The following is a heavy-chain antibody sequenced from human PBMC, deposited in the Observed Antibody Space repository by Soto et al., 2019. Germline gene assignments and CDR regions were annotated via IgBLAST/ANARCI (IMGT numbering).Heavy chain of an antibody. CDR2: IYSGGST. CDR3: ARDRIPTGMDV. CDR1: GFTVSSNY. Sequence: EVQLVESGGGLVQPGGSLRLSCAASGFTVSSNYMSCVRQAPGKGLEWGSVIYSGGSTYYAESVKGRFTISRDNSKNTLYLQMNSLRAEDPAVYYCARDRIPTGMDVWGQGTTVTVSS. J-gene: IGHJ6*02. V-gene: IGHV3-66*01.